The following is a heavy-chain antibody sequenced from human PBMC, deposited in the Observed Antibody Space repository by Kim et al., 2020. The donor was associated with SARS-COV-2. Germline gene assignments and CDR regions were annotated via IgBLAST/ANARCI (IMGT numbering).Heavy chain of an antibody. J-gene: IGHJ5*02. Sequence: ASVKVSCKASGYTFISYYMHWVRQAPGQGLEWMGIINPSGGSTSYAQKFQGRVTMTRDTSTSTVYMELSSLRSEDTAVYYCARLTHNSSSWPRGWFDPWGQGTLVTVSS. CDR3: ARLTHNSSSWPRGWFDP. CDR1: GYTFISYY. CDR2: INPSGGST. V-gene: IGHV1-46*01. D-gene: IGHD6-13*01.